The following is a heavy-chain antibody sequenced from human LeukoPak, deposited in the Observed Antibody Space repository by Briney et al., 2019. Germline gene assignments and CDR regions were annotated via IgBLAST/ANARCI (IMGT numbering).Heavy chain of an antibody. J-gene: IGHJ4*02. CDR2: INHSGST. CDR1: GGSFSGYY. Sequence: PSETLSLTCAVYGGSFSGYYWSWIRQPPGKGLEWIGEINHSGSTNYNPSLKSRVTISVDTSKNQFSLKLSSVTAADTAVYYCARVEQLVRRRVVDRNTIPSLFDYWGQGTLVTVSS. D-gene: IGHD6-13*01. V-gene: IGHV4-34*01. CDR3: ARVEQLVRRRVVDRNTIPSLFDY.